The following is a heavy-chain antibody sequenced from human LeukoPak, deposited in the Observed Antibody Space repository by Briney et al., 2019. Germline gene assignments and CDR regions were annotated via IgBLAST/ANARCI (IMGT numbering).Heavy chain of an antibody. CDR3: ARAVAGRTGYFDY. D-gene: IGHD3-10*01. CDR1: GGSISSYY. Sequence: PSETLSPTCTVSGGSISSYYWSWIRQPPGKGLEWIGYIYYSGSTNYNPSLKSRVTISVDTSKNQFSLKLSSVTAADTTVYYCARAVAGRTGYFDYWGQGTLVTVSS. V-gene: IGHV4-59*01. J-gene: IGHJ4*02. CDR2: IYYSGST.